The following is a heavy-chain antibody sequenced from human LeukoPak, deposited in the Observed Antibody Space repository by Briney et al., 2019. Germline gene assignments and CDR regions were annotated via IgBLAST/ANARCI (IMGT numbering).Heavy chain of an antibody. CDR3: ARGFLGWFLGDFDN. D-gene: IGHD3-3*01. CDR1: EFTFSSFG. J-gene: IGHJ4*02. V-gene: IGHV3-48*01. Sequence: GGSLRLSCVASEFTFSSFGMNWVRQAPGKGLEWVAYISFSGDTIHYADSVKGRFTISRDNAENSLYLQMTSLRAEDTAVYYCARGFLGWFLGDFDNWGQGTLVTVSS. CDR2: ISFSGDTI.